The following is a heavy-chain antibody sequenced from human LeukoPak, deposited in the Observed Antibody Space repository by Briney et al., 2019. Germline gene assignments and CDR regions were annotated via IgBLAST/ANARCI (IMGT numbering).Heavy chain of an antibody. J-gene: IGHJ4*02. D-gene: IGHD3-10*01. CDR1: GYTFSNYG. V-gene: IGHV1-18*01. Sequence: GASVKVSFKASGYTFSNYGFRWVRQAPGQGLAWMGRSSAYSGNTESTPKVQGRVTMTIDSSTSTAYMELRSLRSDDTAVYYCARDLDHYGRRAFDYWGQGTLVTVSS. CDR3: ARDLDHYGRRAFDY. CDR2: SSAYSGNT.